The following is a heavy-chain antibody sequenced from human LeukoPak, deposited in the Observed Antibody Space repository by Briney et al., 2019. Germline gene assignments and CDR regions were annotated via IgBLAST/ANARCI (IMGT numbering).Heavy chain of an antibody. CDR1: GGTFSSYA. J-gene: IGHJ4*02. V-gene: IGHV1-69*13. Sequence: ASVKVSCKASGGTFSSYAISWARQAPGQGLEWMGGIIPIFGTANYAQKFQGRVTITADESTSTAYMELSSLRSEDTAVYYCAKARITVTGTFDYWGQGTLVTVSS. CDR3: AKARITVTGTFDY. D-gene: IGHD6-19*01. CDR2: IIPIFGTA.